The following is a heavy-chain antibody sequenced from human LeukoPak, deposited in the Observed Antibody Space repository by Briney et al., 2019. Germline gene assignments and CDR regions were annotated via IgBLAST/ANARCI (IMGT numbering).Heavy chain of an antibody. V-gene: IGHV1-2*02. CDR1: GYTFTGYF. Sequence: ASVKVSCKASGYTFTGYFLHWVRRAPGQGFEWMGWINPNSGGTYYPQRFQGRVTMTRDTSISTAYMELSSLRSDDTAVYYCARAQSLTAPAGTFANSWGQGTLVTVSS. CDR2: INPNSGGT. J-gene: IGHJ4*02. CDR3: ARAQSLTAPAGTFANS. D-gene: IGHD6-13*01.